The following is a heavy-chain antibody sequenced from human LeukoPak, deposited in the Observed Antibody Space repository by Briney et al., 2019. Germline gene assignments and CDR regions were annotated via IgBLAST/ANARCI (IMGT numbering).Heavy chain of an antibody. CDR3: ARGLGASSSPLDY. J-gene: IGHJ4*02. Sequence: PGGSLRLSCAASGFTVSSYAMHWVRQAPGKGLEWVAVISYDGSNKYYADSVKGRFTISRDNSKNTLYLQMNSLRAEDTAVYYCARGLGASSSPLDYWGQGTLVTVSS. D-gene: IGHD6-13*01. CDR1: GFTVSSYA. V-gene: IGHV3-30-3*01. CDR2: ISYDGSNK.